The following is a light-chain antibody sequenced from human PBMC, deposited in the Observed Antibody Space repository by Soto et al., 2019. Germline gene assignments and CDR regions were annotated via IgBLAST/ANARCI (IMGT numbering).Light chain of an antibody. CDR2: LAS. CDR3: HQYGNSPWT. CDR1: QAVNTR. Sequence: EIVLTPSPATLSSFPGDRVTLSCRASQAVNTRLAWYQHKPGQAPRLLIYLASNRAAGVPARFSGSGSGTDFTLTISDVEPEDFAVYYCHQYGNSPWTFGQGTKVEIK. J-gene: IGKJ1*01. V-gene: IGKV3D-11*01.